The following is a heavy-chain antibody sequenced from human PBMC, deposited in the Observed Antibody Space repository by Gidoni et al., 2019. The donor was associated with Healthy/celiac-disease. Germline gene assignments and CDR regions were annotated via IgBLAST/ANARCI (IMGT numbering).Heavy chain of an antibody. V-gene: IGHV3-48*02. D-gene: IGHD5-18*01. CDR1: GLTFSSYS. Sequence: VQLVASGGGLVQLGGSLRHSCAAPGLTFSSYSMNWVRQATGKGLEWVSYISSSSSTIYYADSVKGRFTISRDNAKNSLYLQMNSLRDEDTAVYCCARPLNTAMDSFDYWGQGTLVTVSS. CDR3: ARPLNTAMDSFDY. J-gene: IGHJ4*02. CDR2: ISSSSSTI.